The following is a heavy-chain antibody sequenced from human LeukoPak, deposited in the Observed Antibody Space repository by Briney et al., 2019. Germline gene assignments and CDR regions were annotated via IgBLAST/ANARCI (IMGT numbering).Heavy chain of an antibody. V-gene: IGHV3-74*03. D-gene: IGHD7-27*01. CDR2: IDTDGTTT. Sequence: GGSLRLSCAASGFTFSNYWMHWVRQAPGKGLVWVSRIDTDGTTTTYADSVKGRFTISRDNAKNTLYLQMNSLRAEDTAVYYCAKKVPANWGSYFDYWGQGTLVTVSS. CDR1: GFTFSNYW. J-gene: IGHJ4*02. CDR3: AKKVPANWGSYFDY.